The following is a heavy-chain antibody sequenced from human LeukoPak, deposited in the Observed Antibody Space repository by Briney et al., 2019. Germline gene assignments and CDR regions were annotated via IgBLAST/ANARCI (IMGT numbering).Heavy chain of an antibody. D-gene: IGHD3-10*01. J-gene: IGHJ4*02. Sequence: GGSLRLSCAASGFTFNRAWMTWVRQAPGKGLEWVGRIKSKTSGGTTDYAAPVKGRFTIPRDDPKNMLYLEMISLKTEDTALYYCSWLASGSFPFRYWGQGTLVTVSS. V-gene: IGHV3-15*01. CDR2: IKSKTSGGTT. CDR1: GFTFNRAW. CDR3: SWLASGSFPFRY.